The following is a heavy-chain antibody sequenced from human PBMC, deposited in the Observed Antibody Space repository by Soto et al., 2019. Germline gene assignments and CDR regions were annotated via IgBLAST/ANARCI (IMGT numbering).Heavy chain of an antibody. CDR2: ISGSGGST. CDR1: GFTFSSYA. D-gene: IGHD3-10*01. CDR3: AKANYGSGSYPLNYFDY. Sequence: PGGSLRLSCAASGFTFSSYAMSWVRQAPGKGLEWVSAISGSGGSTYYADSVKGRFTISRDNSKNTLYLQMNSLRAEDTAVYYCAKANYGSGSYPLNYFDYWGQGTLVTVSS. V-gene: IGHV3-23*01. J-gene: IGHJ4*02.